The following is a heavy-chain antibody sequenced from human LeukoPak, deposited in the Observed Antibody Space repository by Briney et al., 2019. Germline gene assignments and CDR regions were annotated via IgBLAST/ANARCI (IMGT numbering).Heavy chain of an antibody. CDR1: EFTFSNYG. CDR3: VSGTCGGSCYILDY. D-gene: IGHD2-15*01. Sequence: GGSLRLSCAASEFTFSNYGMHWVGQAQGKGLEWLAVISNDGSSRQYRDSVKGRFTVSRDNSKNTLYLQMNSLRAEDTAVYYCVSGTCGGSCYILDYWGQGTLVTVSS. V-gene: IGHV3-30*03. CDR2: ISNDGSSR. J-gene: IGHJ4*02.